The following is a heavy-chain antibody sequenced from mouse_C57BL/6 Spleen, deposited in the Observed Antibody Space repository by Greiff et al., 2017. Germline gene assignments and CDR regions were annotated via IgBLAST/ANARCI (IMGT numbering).Heavy chain of an antibody. J-gene: IGHJ4*01. Sequence: VQGVESGGGLVKPGGSLKLSCAASGFTFSDYGMHWVRQAPEKGLEWVAYISSGSSTIYYADTVKGRFTISRDNAKNTLFLQMTSLRSEDTARYYCALYGKDAMDYWGQGTSVTVSS. D-gene: IGHD2-10*02. CDR3: ALYGKDAMDY. CDR1: GFTFSDYG. V-gene: IGHV5-17*01. CDR2: ISSGSSTI.